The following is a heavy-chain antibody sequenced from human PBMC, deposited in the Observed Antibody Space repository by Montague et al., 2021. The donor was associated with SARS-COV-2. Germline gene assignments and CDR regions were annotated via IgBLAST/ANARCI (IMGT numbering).Heavy chain of an antibody. J-gene: IGHJ6*02. Sequence: TLSLTCSVSSGSISTDHHWSWIRQHPMKVLGWVGYIYNSGSTYYNPSYKGRITISIDTAKNQFSLELTSMTAADTAVYYWAGDHGQWFGELWGNGLDVWGQGTTVIVSS. CDR3: AGDHGQWFGELWGNGLDV. D-gene: IGHD3-10*01. CDR1: SGSISTDHH. V-gene: IGHV4-31*03. CDR2: IYNSGST.